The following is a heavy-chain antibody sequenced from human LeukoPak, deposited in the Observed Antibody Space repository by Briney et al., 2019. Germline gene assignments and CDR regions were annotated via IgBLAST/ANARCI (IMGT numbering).Heavy chain of an antibody. Sequence: SETLSLTCAVYGGSFSGDYWSWIRQPPGKGLEWIGEINHSGSTNYNPSLKSRVTISVDTSKNQFSLKLSSVTAADTAVYYCAIGRTLSYFDYWGQGTLVTVSS. CDR2: INHSGST. D-gene: IGHD1-14*01. CDR1: GGSFSGDY. V-gene: IGHV4-34*01. J-gene: IGHJ4*02. CDR3: AIGRTLSYFDY.